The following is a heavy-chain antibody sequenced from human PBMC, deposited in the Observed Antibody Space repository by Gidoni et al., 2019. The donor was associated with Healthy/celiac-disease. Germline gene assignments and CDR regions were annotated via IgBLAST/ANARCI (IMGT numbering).Heavy chain of an antibody. Sequence: QVQLQESGPGLVKPSQTLSLPCTVSGGSIRSRGSYWSWIRQHPGKGLEWTGYIYYSGSTYYNPSLKSRVTISVDTSKNQFSLKLSSVTAADTAVYYCARGIRYFDWTGLYNWFDPWGQGTLVTVSS. D-gene: IGHD3-9*01. CDR3: ARGIRYFDWTGLYNWFDP. V-gene: IGHV4-31*03. CDR1: GGSIRSRGSY. CDR2: IYYSGST. J-gene: IGHJ5*02.